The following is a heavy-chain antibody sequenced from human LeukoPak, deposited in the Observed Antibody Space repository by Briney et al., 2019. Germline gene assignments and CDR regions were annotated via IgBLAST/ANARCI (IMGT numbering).Heavy chain of an antibody. J-gene: IGHJ4*02. V-gene: IGHV1-18*01. CDR3: ARETYYYDSSGYRYADY. CDR1: GYTFTSYG. CDR2: ISAYNGNT. D-gene: IGHD3-22*01. Sequence: ASVKVSCKASGYTFTSYGISWVRQAPGQGLEWMGWISAYNGNTNYAQKLQGRVTMTTDTSTSTAYMELRSLRSDDTAVYYCARETYYYDSSGYRYADYWGQGTLVTVSS.